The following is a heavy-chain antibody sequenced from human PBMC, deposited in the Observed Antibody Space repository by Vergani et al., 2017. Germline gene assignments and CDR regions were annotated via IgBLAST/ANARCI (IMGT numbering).Heavy chain of an antibody. Sequence: QVQLQQWGAGLLKPSETLSLTCAVYGGSFSGYYWSWIRQPPGKGLEWIGEINHSGSTNYNPSLKSRVTISVDTSKNQFSLKLSSVTAADTAVYYCARRASTGEDGAFDIWGQGTMVTVSS. V-gene: IGHV4-34*01. CDR1: GGSFSGYY. J-gene: IGHJ3*02. CDR2: INHSGST. D-gene: IGHD3-10*01. CDR3: ARRASTGEDGAFDI.